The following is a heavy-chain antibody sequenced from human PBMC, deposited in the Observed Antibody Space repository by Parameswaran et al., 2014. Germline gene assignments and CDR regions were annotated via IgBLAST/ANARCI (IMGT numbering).Heavy chain of an antibody. Sequence: VRQAPGKGLEWIGEINHSGSTNNNPSLKSRVTISVDTSKNQFSLKLSSVTAADTAVYYCARGRGNIVVVPAAPRTRWFDPWGQGTLVTVSS. V-gene: IGHV4-34*01. CDR2: INHSGST. CDR3: ARGRGNIVVVPAAPRTRWFDP. D-gene: IGHD2-2*01. J-gene: IGHJ5*02.